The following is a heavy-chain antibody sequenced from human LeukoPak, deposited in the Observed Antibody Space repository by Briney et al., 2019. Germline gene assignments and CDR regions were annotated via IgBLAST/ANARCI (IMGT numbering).Heavy chain of an antibody. CDR3: ASSAGALIDC. CDR1: GFTFSNYD. Sequence: GRSLRLSCAASGFTFSNYDMHWVRQAPGKGLEWVAVIWFDGSNKFYADSVKGRFTISRDNSKNTLYLQTNSLRAEDTAVYYCASSAGALIDCWGQGTLVTVSS. V-gene: IGHV3-33*01. CDR2: IWFDGSNK. J-gene: IGHJ4*02. D-gene: IGHD6-19*01.